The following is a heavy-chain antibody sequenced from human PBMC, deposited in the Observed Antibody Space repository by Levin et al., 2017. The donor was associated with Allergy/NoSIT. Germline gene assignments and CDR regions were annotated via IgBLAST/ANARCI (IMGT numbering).Heavy chain of an antibody. CDR1: GGSISISSYY. V-gene: IGHV4-39*07. Sequence: SETLSLTCTVSGGSISISSYYWGWIRQPPGKGLEWIGSIYYSGSTEHNPSLKSRVTISVDTSKNQFSLTLSSVTAADTAVYYCARDIRRITGITGYYGLDVWGQGTTVTVSS. J-gene: IGHJ6*02. D-gene: IGHD1-7*01. CDR3: ARDIRRITGITGYYGLDV. CDR2: IYYSGST.